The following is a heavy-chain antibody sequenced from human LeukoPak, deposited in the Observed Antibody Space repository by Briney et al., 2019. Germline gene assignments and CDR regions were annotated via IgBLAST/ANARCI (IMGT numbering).Heavy chain of an antibody. J-gene: IGHJ4*02. V-gene: IGHV3-30*04. CDR1: GFTFSSYA. CDR2: ISYDGSNK. D-gene: IGHD1/OR15-1a*01. Sequence: SGGPLRLPCAASGFTFSSYAMHWVRQAPGKGLEWVAVISYDGSNKYYADSVKGRFTISRDNSKNTLYLQMNSLRAEDTAVYYCAKVRANRFASFDYWGQGTLVTVSS. CDR3: AKVRANRFASFDY.